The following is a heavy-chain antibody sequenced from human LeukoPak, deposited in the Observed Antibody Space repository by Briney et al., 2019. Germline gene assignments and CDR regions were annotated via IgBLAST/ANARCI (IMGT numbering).Heavy chain of an antibody. J-gene: IGHJ4*02. CDR1: GFTFSSYG. CDR3: AKDPAVAADY. D-gene: IGHD6-19*01. CDR2: IRYDGRHK. V-gene: IGHV3-30*02. Sequence: GGSLRLSCAASGFTFSSYGMHWVRQAPGKGLEGVAFIRYDGRHKYYADSVKGRFTISRHNSKNTLYLQMNSLRAEDTAVYYCAKDPAVAADYWGQGTLVTVSS.